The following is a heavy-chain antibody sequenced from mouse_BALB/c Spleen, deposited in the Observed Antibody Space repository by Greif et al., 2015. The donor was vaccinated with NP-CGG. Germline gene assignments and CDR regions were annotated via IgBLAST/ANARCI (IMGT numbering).Heavy chain of an antibody. CDR1: GFTFSDYY. CDR2: ISDGGSYT. D-gene: IGHD1-2*01. J-gene: IGHJ3*01. Sequence: QLKEPGGGLVKPGGSLKLSCAASGFTFSDYYMYWVRQTPEKRLEWVATISDGGSYTYYPDSVKGRFTISRDNAKNNLYLQMSSLKADDTAMYSCARERGTPYGAWFAYWGQGTLVTVS. CDR3: ARERGTPYGAWFAY. V-gene: IGHV5-4*02.